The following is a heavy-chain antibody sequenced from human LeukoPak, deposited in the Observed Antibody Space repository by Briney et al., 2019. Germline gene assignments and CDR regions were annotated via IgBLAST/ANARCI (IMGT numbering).Heavy chain of an antibody. V-gene: IGHV3-21*01. D-gene: IGHD2-2*02. CDR2: ISSSSSYI. Sequence: PGGSLRLSCAASGFTFSSYSMNWVRQAPGKGLEWVSSISSSSSYIYYADSVKGRFTISRDNAKNSLYLQMNSLRAEDTAVYYCARGIVVVPAAIVGYYMDVWGKGTTVTVSS. CDR3: ARGIVVVPAAIVGYYMDV. CDR1: GFTFSSYS. J-gene: IGHJ6*03.